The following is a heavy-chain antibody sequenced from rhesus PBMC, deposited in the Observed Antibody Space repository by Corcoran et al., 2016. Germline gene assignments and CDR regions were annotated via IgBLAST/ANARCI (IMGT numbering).Heavy chain of an antibody. CDR2: SYGSGGST. V-gene: IGHV4-93*02. CDR3: ARQLLSLFDY. CDR1: GGSISSSYW. D-gene: IGHD2-33*01. J-gene: IGHJ4*01. Sequence: QVQLQESGPGVVKPSEPLSLTCAVSGGSISSSYWWRWFRQSPGKGLEWIGGSYGSGGSTEYNPSLKSRVTSSIDTSKNQFSLKLSSVTAADTAVYYCARQLLSLFDYWGQGVLVTVSS.